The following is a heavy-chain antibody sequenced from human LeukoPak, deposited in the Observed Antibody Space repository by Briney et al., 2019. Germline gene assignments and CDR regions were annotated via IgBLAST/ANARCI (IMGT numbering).Heavy chain of an antibody. J-gene: IGHJ3*02. CDR1: GYTFTSYA. V-gene: IGHV1-3*01. D-gene: IGHD1-26*01. Sequence: GASVKVSCKASGYTFTSYAMHWVRQAPGQRLEWMGWINAGNGNTKYSQKFQGRVTMTRDTSITTAYMELSGLRSDDTAVYYCARDHVGDDAFDIWGQGTMVTVSS. CDR3: ARDHVGDDAFDI. CDR2: INAGNGNT.